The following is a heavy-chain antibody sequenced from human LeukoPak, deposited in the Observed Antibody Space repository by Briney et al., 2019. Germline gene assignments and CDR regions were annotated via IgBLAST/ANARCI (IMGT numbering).Heavy chain of an antibody. D-gene: IGHD2-2*02. V-gene: IGHV1-69*13. CDR1: GGTFSSYA. CDR2: IIPIFGTA. CDR3: ARDAVPAAIRHYYYYMDV. J-gene: IGHJ6*03. Sequence: ASVKVSCKASGGTFSSYAISWVRQAPGQGLEWMGGIIPIFGTANYAQKFQGRVTITADESTSTACTELSSLRAEDTAVYYCARDAVPAAIRHYYYYMDVWGKETTVTVSS.